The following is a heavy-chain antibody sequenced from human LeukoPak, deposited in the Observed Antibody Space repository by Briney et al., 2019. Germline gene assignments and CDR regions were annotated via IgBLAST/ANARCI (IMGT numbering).Heavy chain of an antibody. D-gene: IGHD2/OR15-2a*01. CDR2: INADGGRT. CDR1: GFTIDAYA. V-gene: IGHV3-43*02. Sequence: GGSLTLSCAASGFTIDAYAMHWVRQPPGKGLEWVSLINADGGRTYYADSVKGRFTISRDNSKNSLYLQMNSLRTEDTALYYCATWAFYHGLDVWGQGTMVTVSS. CDR3: ATWAFYHGLDV. J-gene: IGHJ6*02.